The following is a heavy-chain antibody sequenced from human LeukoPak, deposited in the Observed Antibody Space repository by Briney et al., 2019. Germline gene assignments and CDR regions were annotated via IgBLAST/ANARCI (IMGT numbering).Heavy chain of an antibody. CDR3: AKTRSSGWQYDY. CDR2: ISGSGGST. V-gene: IGHV3-23*01. Sequence: GGSRRLSCAASGFTFSSYAMSWVRQAPGKGLEWVSAISGSGGSTSYTDSVKGRFTIARDNSKNTLYLQMNSLRAEDTAVYYCAKTRSSGWQYDYWGQGTLVTVSS. J-gene: IGHJ4*02. CDR1: GFTFSSYA. D-gene: IGHD6-19*01.